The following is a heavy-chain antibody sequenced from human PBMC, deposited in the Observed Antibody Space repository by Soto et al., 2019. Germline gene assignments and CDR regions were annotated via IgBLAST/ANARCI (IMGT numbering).Heavy chain of an antibody. CDR1: GYTFTSYA. CDR2: INAGNGNT. CDR3: TRTPTFSLGFYYYGMDV. D-gene: IGHD3-3*02. V-gene: IGHV1-3*01. J-gene: IGHJ6*02. Sequence: ASVKVSCKASGYTFTSYAMHWVRQAPGQRLEWMGWINAGNGNTKYSQKFQGRVTITRDTSASTAYMELSSLKASDTAIYYCTRTPTFSLGFYYYGMDVWGQGTTVTVSS.